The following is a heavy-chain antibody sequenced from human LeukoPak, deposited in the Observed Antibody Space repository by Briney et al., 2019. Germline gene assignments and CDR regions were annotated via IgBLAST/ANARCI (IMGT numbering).Heavy chain of an antibody. Sequence: PGGSLRLSCVASGVTFSSYGMHWVRQAPGKGLEWVAFISYDGSNENIADSVKGRFIISRDNSKNTLYLQMNSLRAEDTAVYYCAKGPAPRLGEFSYHALVDYWGQGTLVTVSS. CDR1: GVTFSSYG. J-gene: IGHJ4*02. CDR3: AKGPAPRLGEFSYHALVDY. D-gene: IGHD3-16*02. V-gene: IGHV3-30*18. CDR2: ISYDGSNE.